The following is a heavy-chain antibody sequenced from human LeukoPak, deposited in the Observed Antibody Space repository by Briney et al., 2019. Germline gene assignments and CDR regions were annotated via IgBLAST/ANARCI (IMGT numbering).Heavy chain of an antibody. D-gene: IGHD5-18*01. CDR2: THHSGST. CDR1: GVSITSNY. Sequence: SETLSLTCSVSGVSITSNYWSWIRQPPGKGLEWIGYTHHSGSTSYNPSLKSRITMSLDTSNNQFSLKLSSVTAADTAVYYCARSSGHSYGDFDYWAREPWSPSPQ. CDR3: ARSSGHSYGDFDY. J-gene: IGHJ4*02. V-gene: IGHV4-59*01.